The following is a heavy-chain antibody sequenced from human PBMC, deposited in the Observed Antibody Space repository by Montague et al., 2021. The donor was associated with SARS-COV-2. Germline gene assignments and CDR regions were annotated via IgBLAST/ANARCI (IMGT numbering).Heavy chain of an antibody. CDR2: TYYSSKCYN. Sequence: CAISGDSVSRNSAAWNWIRQSPSRGLEWLGRTYYSSKCYNDYAESVKSRITIDPDTSEHQFSLHLNSVTPEYTAVYYCARIPVGSKYYFDFWGQGTLVTVSS. J-gene: IGHJ4*02. CDR3: ARIPVGSKYYFDF. D-gene: IGHD2-2*01. CDR1: GDSVSRNSAA. V-gene: IGHV6-1*01.